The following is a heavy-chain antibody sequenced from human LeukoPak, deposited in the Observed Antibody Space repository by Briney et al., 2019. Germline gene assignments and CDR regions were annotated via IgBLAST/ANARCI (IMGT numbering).Heavy chain of an antibody. Sequence: GGSLSLSCAASGLTFSSYAMSWVRQAPGKGLEWVSAISGSGGSTYYADSVKGRFTISRDNSKNTLYLQMNSLRAEDTAVYYCAKGPTIAVAEYYFDYWGQGTLVTVSS. J-gene: IGHJ4*02. CDR3: AKGPTIAVAEYYFDY. CDR1: GLTFSSYA. CDR2: ISGSGGST. V-gene: IGHV3-23*01. D-gene: IGHD6-19*01.